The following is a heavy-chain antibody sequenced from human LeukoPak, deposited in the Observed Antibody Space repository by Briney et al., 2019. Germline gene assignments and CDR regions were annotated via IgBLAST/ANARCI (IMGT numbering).Heavy chain of an antibody. J-gene: IGHJ5*02. CDR3: ARESVRRGGVVAATRFWFDP. D-gene: IGHD2-15*01. CDR1: GYTFTGYY. V-gene: IGHV1-2*02. CDR2: INPNSGGT. Sequence: ASVKVSCKASGYTFTGYYMHWVRQAPGQGLEWMGWINPNSGGTNYAQKFQGRVTMTRDTSISTDYMELSRLRSDDTAVYYCARESVRRGGVVAATRFWFDPWGQGTLVTVSS.